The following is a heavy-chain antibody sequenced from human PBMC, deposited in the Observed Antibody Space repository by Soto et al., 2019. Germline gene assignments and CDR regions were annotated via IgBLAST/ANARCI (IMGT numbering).Heavy chain of an antibody. CDR2: IYPGDSDT. D-gene: IGHD1-26*01. CDR3: ARQFAWENDAFDI. CDR1: GYSFTSYW. V-gene: IGHV5-51*01. Sequence: GESLKISCKGSGYSFTSYWIGWVRQMPGKGLEWMGIIYPGDSDTRYSPSFQGQVTSSADKSISTAYLQWSSLKASDTAMYYGARQFAWENDAFDIWGQGTMVTVSS. J-gene: IGHJ3*02.